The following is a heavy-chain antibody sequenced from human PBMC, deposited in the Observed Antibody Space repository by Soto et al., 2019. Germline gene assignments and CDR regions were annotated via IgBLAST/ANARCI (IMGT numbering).Heavy chain of an antibody. CDR3: ARSQYYYDSSGYLREYWYFDL. J-gene: IGHJ2*01. D-gene: IGHD3-22*01. CDR1: GGTFSSYT. V-gene: IGHV1-69*02. Sequence: QVQLVQSGAEVKKPGSSVKVSCKASGGTFSSYTISWVRQAPGQGLEWMGRIIPILGIANYAQKFQGRVTITADKSTXXAXMXXSSLRSEDTAVYYCARSQYYYDSSGYLREYWYFDLWGRGTLVTVSS. CDR2: IIPILGIA.